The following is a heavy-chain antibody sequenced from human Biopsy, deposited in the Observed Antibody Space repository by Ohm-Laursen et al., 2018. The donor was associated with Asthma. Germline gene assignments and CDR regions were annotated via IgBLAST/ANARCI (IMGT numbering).Heavy chain of an antibody. CDR3: ARCQVGYSSGWSLLLKKIYYSGMDV. V-gene: IGHV1-69*01. D-gene: IGHD6-19*01. CDR2: IMTVFGTT. CDR1: GGTFSNFA. J-gene: IGHJ6*02. Sequence: VSSVKVSCKAPGGTFSNFAIRWVRQAPGQGLEWLGGIMTVFGTTNYAQKFQGRVTITADESTSTAYMEVTSLRSEDTAIYYCARCQVGYSSGWSLLLKKIYYSGMDVWGQGTAVTVSS.